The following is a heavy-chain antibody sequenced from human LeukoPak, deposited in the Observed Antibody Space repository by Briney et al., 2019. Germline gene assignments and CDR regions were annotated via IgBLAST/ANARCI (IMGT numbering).Heavy chain of an antibody. V-gene: IGHV3-30*04. Sequence: PGGSLRLSCAASGFTFSSYAIHWVRQAPGKGLEWVAVISFDGTDAFYADSVKGRFTVSRDDPHNTLYLQMNSVRAEDTAVYFCARGGVDHYGSGTYYLMYYFDHWGQGALVTVSS. J-gene: IGHJ4*02. CDR2: ISFDGTDA. D-gene: IGHD3-10*01. CDR3: ARGGVDHYGSGTYYLMYYFDH. CDR1: GFTFSSYA.